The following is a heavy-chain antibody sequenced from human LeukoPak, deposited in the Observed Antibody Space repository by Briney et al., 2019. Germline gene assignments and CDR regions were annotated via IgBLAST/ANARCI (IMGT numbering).Heavy chain of an antibody. Sequence: GRSLRLSCAASGFTFSTYGMHRVRQAPGKGLEWVAVISYDGSNKYYADSVKGRFTISRDNSRNTFYLQMSSLRVEDTAVYYCAKDVLYHYYDNSGYLFDFWGQGTLVTVSS. D-gene: IGHD3-22*01. V-gene: IGHV3-30*18. CDR3: AKDVLYHYYDNSGYLFDF. J-gene: IGHJ4*02. CDR1: GFTFSTYG. CDR2: ISYDGSNK.